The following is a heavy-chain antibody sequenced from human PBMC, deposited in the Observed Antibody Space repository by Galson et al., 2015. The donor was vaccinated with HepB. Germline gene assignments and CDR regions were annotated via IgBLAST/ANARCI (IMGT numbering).Heavy chain of an antibody. Sequence: SETLSLTCAVYGGSFSGYYWSWIRQPPGKGLEWLGEINHSGSTNYNPSLKSRVTISVDTAKNQFSLKLSSVTAADTAVYYCARGRYSGSYYGYFQHWGQGTLVTVSS. CDR1: GGSFSGYY. CDR3: ARGRYSGSYYGYFQH. J-gene: IGHJ1*01. D-gene: IGHD1-26*01. V-gene: IGHV4-34*01. CDR2: INHSGST.